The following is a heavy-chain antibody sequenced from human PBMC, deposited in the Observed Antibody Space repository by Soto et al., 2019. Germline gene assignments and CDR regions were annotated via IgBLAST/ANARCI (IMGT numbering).Heavy chain of an antibody. CDR2: IHYSGST. D-gene: IGHD3-10*01. V-gene: IGHV4-59*11. CDR1: GGSISSHY. J-gene: IGHJ6*03. CDR3: ARVGPYYYMDV. Sequence: QVQLQESGPGLVKASETLSLTCSVSGGSISSHYWSWFRQPPGKGLGWIGYIHYSGSTNYNPSPRGRLVVVANTSKNQFLLKVSAVAAADTAGYYCARVGPYYYMDVWGKGTTVTVSS.